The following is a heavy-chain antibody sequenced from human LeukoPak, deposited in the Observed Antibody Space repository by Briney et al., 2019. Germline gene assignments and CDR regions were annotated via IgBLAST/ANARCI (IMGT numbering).Heavy chain of an antibody. J-gene: IGHJ4*02. CDR1: GYTFTSYG. CDR3: ARALSIADIVATNDY. Sequence: GASVKASCKASGYTFTSYGISWVRQAPGQGLEWMGWISAYNGNTNYAQKLQGRVIMTTDTSTSTAYMELRSLRSDDTAVYYCARALSIADIVATNDYWGQGTLVTVSS. V-gene: IGHV1-18*01. D-gene: IGHD5-12*01. CDR2: ISAYNGNT.